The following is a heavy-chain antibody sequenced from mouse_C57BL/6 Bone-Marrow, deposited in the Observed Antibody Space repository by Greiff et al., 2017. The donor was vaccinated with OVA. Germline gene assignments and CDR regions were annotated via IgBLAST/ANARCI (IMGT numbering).Heavy chain of an antibody. V-gene: IGHV1-87*01. D-gene: IGHD2-10*01. CDR2: GKGLEWIG. J-gene: IGHJ2*01. CDR1: YTFSRRVH. Sequence: VKLVESGPELARPWASVKISCQAFYTFSRRVHFAFRDTNYWMQWVKQRPGKGLEWIGAIYPGNGDNSYNQKFKGKATLTADKSASTAYMQLSSLTSEDAAVYYCACLLDYFDYWGQGTTLTVSS. CDR3: SEDAAVYYCACLLDYFDY.